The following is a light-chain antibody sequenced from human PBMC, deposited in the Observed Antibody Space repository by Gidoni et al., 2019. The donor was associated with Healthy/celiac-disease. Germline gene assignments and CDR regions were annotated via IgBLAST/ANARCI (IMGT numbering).Light chain of an antibody. CDR3: QQYNSWPPIT. CDR2: GAS. CDR1: QNINSD. Sequence: EIVMTPSPATLSLSPVERVTLSCRASQNINSDLAWYQQKPGQAPRLLIYGASTRATGIPARYSGSGSGTDFILTIGSLQSEDFAVYYCQQYNSWPPITFGQGTRLEIK. J-gene: IGKJ5*01. V-gene: IGKV3-15*01.